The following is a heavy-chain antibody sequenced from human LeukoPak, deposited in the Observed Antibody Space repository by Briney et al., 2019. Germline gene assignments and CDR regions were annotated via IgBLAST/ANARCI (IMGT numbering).Heavy chain of an antibody. CDR1: GFTVSSNY. J-gene: IGHJ4*02. V-gene: IGHV3-53*01. CDR2: IYSGGNT. Sequence: GGSLTLSCAASGFTVSSNYMSWVRQAPGKGLEWVSVIYSGGNTYYADSVKGRFTISRDNSKNTLYLQMNSLRAEDTAVYYCAREQIVVAAIYVDYWGQGIVATVSS. D-gene: IGHD2-2*02. CDR3: AREQIVVAAIYVDY.